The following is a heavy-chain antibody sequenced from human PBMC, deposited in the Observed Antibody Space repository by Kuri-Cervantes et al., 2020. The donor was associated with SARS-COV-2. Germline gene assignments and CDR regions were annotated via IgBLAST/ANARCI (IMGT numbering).Heavy chain of an antibody. D-gene: IGHD3-3*01. CDR3: AKSSVLRFLEWLLRGVGFDY. J-gene: IGHJ4*02. Sequence: GESLKISCAASGFTFSSYAMSWVRQAPGKGLEWVSVIYSGGSTFYADSVKGRFTISRDRNTLHLQMNSLRAEDTAVYYCAKSSVLRFLEWLLRGVGFDYWGQGTLVSVSS. CDR1: GFTFSSYA. V-gene: IGHV3-23*03. CDR2: IYSGGST.